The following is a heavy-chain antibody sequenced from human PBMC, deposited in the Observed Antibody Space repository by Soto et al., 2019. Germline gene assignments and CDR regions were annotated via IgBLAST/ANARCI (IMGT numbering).Heavy chain of an antibody. V-gene: IGHV4-31*03. J-gene: IGHJ4*02. D-gene: IGHD6-19*01. CDR2: IDYDGRA. CDR1: GDSINSASYY. CDR3: ARGQVAGLQTNAAYFDH. Sequence: SETLSLTCTVSGDSINSASYYWSWIRQHPGKGLEWIGFIDYDGRAHYNPSLKSRLNMSIDTSKNLFSLNLNSVTAADTAVYYCARGQVAGLQTNAAYFDHWGQGTLVTFSS.